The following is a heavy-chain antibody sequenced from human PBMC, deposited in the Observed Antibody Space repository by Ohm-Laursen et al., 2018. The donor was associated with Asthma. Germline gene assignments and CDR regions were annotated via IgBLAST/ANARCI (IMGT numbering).Heavy chain of an antibody. CDR1: GFTFSSYG. J-gene: IGHJ4*02. CDR2: ISYDGSNK. Sequence: SLRLSCSASGFTFSSYGMHWVCQAPGKGLEWVAVISYDGSNKYYADSVKGRFTISRDNSKNTLYLQMNSLRAEDTAVYYCAKDSGLRLRYFDWSTDYWGQGTLVTVSS. CDR3: AKDSGLRLRYFDWSTDY. D-gene: IGHD3-9*01. V-gene: IGHV3-30*18.